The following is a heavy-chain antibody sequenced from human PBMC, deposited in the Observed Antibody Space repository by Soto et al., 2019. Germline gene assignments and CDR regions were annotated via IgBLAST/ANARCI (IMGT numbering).Heavy chain of an antibody. D-gene: IGHD3-10*01. Sequence: GGSLRLSCAASGFTFSSYSMNWVRQAPGKGLEWVSYISSSSSTIYYADSVKGRFTISRDNAKNSLYLQMNSLRAEDTAVYYCARDSDGSGSYYYYYYYMDVWGKGTTVTVSS. CDR2: ISSSSSTI. J-gene: IGHJ6*03. CDR3: ARDSDGSGSYYYYYYYMDV. CDR1: GFTFSSYS. V-gene: IGHV3-48*01.